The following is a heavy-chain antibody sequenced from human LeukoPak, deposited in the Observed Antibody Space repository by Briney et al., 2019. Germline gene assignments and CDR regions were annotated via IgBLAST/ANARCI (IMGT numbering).Heavy chain of an antibody. J-gene: IGHJ4*02. CDR1: GGSISSHY. CDR2: LFDSVNT. Sequence: SETLSLTCTVSGGSISSHYWSWIRQPPGKGLEWIAYLFDSVNTKDNPSLQSRLTLSADASKNQFSLRLSSVTAADTAVYYCATIKRGSIFGYFDFWGQGIKVTVSS. V-gene: IGHV4-59*11. D-gene: IGHD5-18*01. CDR3: ATIKRGSIFGYFDF.